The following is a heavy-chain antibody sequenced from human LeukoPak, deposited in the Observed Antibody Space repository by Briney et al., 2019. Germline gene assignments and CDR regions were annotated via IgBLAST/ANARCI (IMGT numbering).Heavy chain of an antibody. D-gene: IGHD5-18*01. J-gene: IGHJ5*02. CDR2: INHSGST. V-gene: IGHV4-34*01. CDR1: GGSFSGYY. Sequence: SETLSLTCAVYGGSFSGYYWSWIRQPPGKGLEWIGEINHSGSTNYNSSLKSRVTISVDTSKNQFSLSLSSVTAADTAVYYCTRSLSYNYADWFDPWGQGTLVTVSS. CDR3: TRSLSYNYADWFDP.